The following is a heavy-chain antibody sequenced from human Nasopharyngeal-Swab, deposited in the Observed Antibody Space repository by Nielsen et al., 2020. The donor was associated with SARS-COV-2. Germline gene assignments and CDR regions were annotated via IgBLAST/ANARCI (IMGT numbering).Heavy chain of an antibody. CDR1: GFTFDDYA. V-gene: IGHV3-20*04. CDR3: ARDRDVDFLDS. Sequence: GSLRLSCAASGFTFDDYALSWVRQVPGKGLEWVSRNNWNGDSTGYVDSVKGRFTISRDNANNSLFLQMNSLRAEDTAIYYCARDRDVDFLDSWGQGTLVTVSS. D-gene: IGHD5-24*01. J-gene: IGHJ5*01. CDR2: NNWNGDST.